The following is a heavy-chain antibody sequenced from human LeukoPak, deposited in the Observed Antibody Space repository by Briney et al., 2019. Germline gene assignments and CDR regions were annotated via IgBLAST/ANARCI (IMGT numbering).Heavy chain of an antibody. V-gene: IGHV3-21*01. CDR3: ATQREAYYYYMDV. CDR2: ISSSSSYI. Sequence: GGSLRLSXAASGFTFSSYSMNWVRQAPGKGLEWVSSISSSSSYIYYADSVKGRFTISRDNAKNSLYLQMNSLRAEDTAVYYCATQREAYYYYMDVWGKGTTVTVSS. CDR1: GFTFSSYS. J-gene: IGHJ6*03.